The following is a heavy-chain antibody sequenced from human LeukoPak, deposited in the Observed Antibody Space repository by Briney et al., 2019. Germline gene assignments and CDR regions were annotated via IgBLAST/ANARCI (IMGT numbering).Heavy chain of an antibody. J-gene: IGHJ3*02. D-gene: IGHD2-15*01. V-gene: IGHV1-69*06. CDR1: GGTFSSYA. CDR3: ARGYCSGGSCYLGDAFDI. CDR2: IIPIFGTA. Sequence: ASVKVSCKASGGTFSSYAISWVRQAPGQGLEWMGGIIPIFGTANYAQKFQGRVTITADKSTGTAYMELSSLRSEDTAVYYCARGYCSGGSCYLGDAFDIWGQGTMVTVSS.